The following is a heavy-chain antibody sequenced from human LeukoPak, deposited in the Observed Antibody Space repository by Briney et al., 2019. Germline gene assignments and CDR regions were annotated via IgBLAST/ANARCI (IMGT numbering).Heavy chain of an antibody. CDR2: ISGSGGST. D-gene: IGHD2-21*01. CDR1: EFTFSSYA. V-gene: IGHV3-23*01. Sequence: GGSLRLSCVASEFTFSSYAMSWVRQAPGKGLEWVSAISGSGGSTYYADSVKGRFTISRDNSKNTLYLQMNSLRAEDTAVYYCAKASLAYCGGDCYFPFDYWGQGTLVTVSS. CDR3: AKASLAYCGGDCYFPFDY. J-gene: IGHJ4*02.